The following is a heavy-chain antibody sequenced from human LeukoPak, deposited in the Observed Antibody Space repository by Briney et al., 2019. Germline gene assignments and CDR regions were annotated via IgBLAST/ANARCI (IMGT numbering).Heavy chain of an antibody. Sequence: GASVKVSCKASGYTFTGYYMHWVRQAPGQRLEWMGWINAGNGNTKYSQEFQGRVTITRDTSASTAYMELSSLRSEDMAVYYCARVDYNANWFDPWGQGTLVTVSS. V-gene: IGHV1-3*03. CDR2: INAGNGNT. D-gene: IGHD4/OR15-4a*01. J-gene: IGHJ5*02. CDR1: GYTFTGYY. CDR3: ARVDYNANWFDP.